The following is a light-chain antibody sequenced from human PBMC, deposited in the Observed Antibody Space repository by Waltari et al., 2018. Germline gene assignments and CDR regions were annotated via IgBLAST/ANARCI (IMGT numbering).Light chain of an antibody. CDR2: KAF. V-gene: IGKV1-5*03. J-gene: IGKJ1*01. CDR1: QGINSC. CDR3: QQYDSYST. Sequence: DIQMTQSPYTLSAFVGDRVTITCRASQGINSCLAWYQQKPGKAPKLLIYKAFSLESGVPSRFSGSGSGTEFTLTINSLQPDDFATYYCQQYDSYSTFGQGTKVEIK.